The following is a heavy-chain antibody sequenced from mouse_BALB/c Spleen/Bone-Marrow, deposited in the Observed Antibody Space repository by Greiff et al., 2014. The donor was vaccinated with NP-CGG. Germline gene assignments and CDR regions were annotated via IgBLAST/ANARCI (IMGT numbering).Heavy chain of an antibody. CDR1: GFSFNSYG. Sequence: DVMLVESGGGLVKSGGSLKLSCAASGFSFNSYGMSWVRQTPEKRLEWVATINGGGSYTFYPDSVKGRFTISRDNAKNNLYLQLSSLRCEDTALYYCARHAYYDQTEVAFVYWGQGTLVTVSA. D-gene: IGHD2-4*01. J-gene: IGHJ3*01. CDR3: ARHAYYDQTEVAFVY. CDR2: INGGGSYT. V-gene: IGHV5-9-2*01.